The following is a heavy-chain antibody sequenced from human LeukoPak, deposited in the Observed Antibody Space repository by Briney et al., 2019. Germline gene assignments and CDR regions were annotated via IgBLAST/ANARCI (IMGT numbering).Heavy chain of an antibody. J-gene: IGHJ6*02. CDR3: ASSGVYCGGDCFLYYYGMDV. Sequence: GGSLRLSCAASGFTFSSYGMHWVRQAPGKGLEWVAFIRYDGSNKYYADSVKGRFTISRDNAKNSLYLQMNSLRAEDTAVYYCASSGVYCGGDCFLYYYGMDVWGQGTTVTVSS. D-gene: IGHD2-21*02. CDR2: IRYDGSNK. V-gene: IGHV3-30*02. CDR1: GFTFSSYG.